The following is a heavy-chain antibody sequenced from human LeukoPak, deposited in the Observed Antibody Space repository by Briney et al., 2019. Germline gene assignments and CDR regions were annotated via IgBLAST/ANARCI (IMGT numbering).Heavy chain of an antibody. D-gene: IGHD3-22*01. Sequence: GGSLRLSCAASGFTVSNNYMSWVRQAPGKGLEWVSLIYSHGGTNYADSVKGRFTISRDNSKNTLYLQMNSLRAEDTAVYYCAKVGHYYDSSGYYYVSYFDLWGRGTLVTVSS. CDR2: IYSHGGT. J-gene: IGHJ2*01. V-gene: IGHV3-66*01. CDR3: AKVGHYYDSSGYYYVSYFDL. CDR1: GFTVSNNY.